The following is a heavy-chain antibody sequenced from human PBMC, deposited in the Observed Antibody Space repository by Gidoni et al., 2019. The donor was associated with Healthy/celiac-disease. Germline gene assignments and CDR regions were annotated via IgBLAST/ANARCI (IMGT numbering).Heavy chain of an antibody. J-gene: IGHJ4*02. CDR1: GFTVSSNY. CDR2: IYSGGST. V-gene: IGHV3-66*02. D-gene: IGHD4-17*01. CDR3: ARSVTTVVTPNY. Sequence: EVQLVESGGGLVQPGGSLRLSCAASGFTVSSNYMSWVRQAPGKGLEWVSVIYSGGSTYYADSVKGRFTISRDNSKNTLYLQMNSLRAEDTAVYYCARSVTTVVTPNYWGQGTLVTVSS.